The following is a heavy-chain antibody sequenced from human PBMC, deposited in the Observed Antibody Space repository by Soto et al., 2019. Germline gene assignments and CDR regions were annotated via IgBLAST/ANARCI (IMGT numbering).Heavy chain of an antibody. CDR1: VFTFSNAW. D-gene: IGHD2-2*02. Sequence: PVGSLRLSCAASVFTFSNAWMSWVRHSPGKGLEWVGRIKSKTDGGTTDYAAPVKGRFTISRDDSKNTLYLQMNRLKTEDTAVYYCTTEGVPAAIDYYYGMDVWGQGTTVTVSS. CDR3: TTEGVPAAIDYYYGMDV. CDR2: IKSKTDGGTT. J-gene: IGHJ6*02. V-gene: IGHV3-15*01.